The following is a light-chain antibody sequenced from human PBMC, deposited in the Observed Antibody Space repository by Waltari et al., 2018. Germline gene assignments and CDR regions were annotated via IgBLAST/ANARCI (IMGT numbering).Light chain of an antibody. CDR2: MIT. CDR3: MQARQTPWT. V-gene: IGKV2-28*01. Sequence: DIVMTQSPLFLPVTPGEPASISCRSSQSLLHSSGNTYLDWYLQKPGQSPQLLIYMITNRASGVPDRFSGRGSGTDFTLKISRVEAEDVGIYYCMQARQTPWTFGQGTRVEIK. J-gene: IGKJ1*01. CDR1: QSLLHSSGNTY.